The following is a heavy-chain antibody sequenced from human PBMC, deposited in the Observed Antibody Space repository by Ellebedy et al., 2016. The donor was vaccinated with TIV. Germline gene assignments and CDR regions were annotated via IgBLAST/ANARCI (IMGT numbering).Heavy chain of an antibody. Sequence: ASVKVSCKASGYTFTSYYFYWVRQAPGQGLEWMGIINPNTGNSNYAQKFQGRFTMPRDTSTSTVYMELSSLRSEDTAVYYCSRGDNYYYDSSGYYYTYWGQGTLVTVSS. CDR1: GYTFTSYY. D-gene: IGHD3-22*01. CDR3: SRGDNYYYDSSGYYYTY. V-gene: IGHV1-46*01. CDR2: INPNTGNS. J-gene: IGHJ4*02.